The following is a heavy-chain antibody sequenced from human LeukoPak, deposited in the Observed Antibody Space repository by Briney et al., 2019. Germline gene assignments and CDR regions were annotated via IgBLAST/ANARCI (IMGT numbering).Heavy chain of an antibody. Sequence: SETLSLTCAVYGGSFSNYYWSWIRQPPGKGPEWIGEINDSGRINYNPSLMSRDTVSVDTSKNQFSLRLTSVTATDTAVYYCARRWNYGRNYYIDVWGNGATVSVSS. CDR3: ARRWNYGRNYYIDV. V-gene: IGHV4-34*01. D-gene: IGHD1-7*01. CDR1: GGSFSNYY. J-gene: IGHJ6*03. CDR2: INDSGRI.